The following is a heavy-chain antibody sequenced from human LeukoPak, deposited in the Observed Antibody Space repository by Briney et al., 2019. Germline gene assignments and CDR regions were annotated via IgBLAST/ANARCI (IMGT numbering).Heavy chain of an antibody. V-gene: IGHV1-24*01. Sequence: ASVKVSCKVSGYNLTELSMHWVRQAPGKGLEWMGGFDPEDGETIYAQKFQGRVTMTEDTSTDTAYMELSSLRSEDTAVYYCATNHVVVAATSPDYYYYMDVWGKGTTVTVSS. CDR2: FDPEDGET. CDR3: ATNHVVVAATSPDYYYYMDV. J-gene: IGHJ6*03. CDR1: GYNLTELS. D-gene: IGHD2-15*01.